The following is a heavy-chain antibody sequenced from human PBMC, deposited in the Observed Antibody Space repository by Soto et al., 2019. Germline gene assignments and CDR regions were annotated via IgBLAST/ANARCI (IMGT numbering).Heavy chain of an antibody. Sequence: GSLRLSCTGSGFTFGNYGMHWVRQAPGKGLEWVASTSYDGNNKYYADSLKGRFTISRDNSKKMVYLQMTSLGPEDTAVYYCAKGGGSARDSDYWGQGALVTVSS. J-gene: IGHJ4*02. V-gene: IGHV3-30*18. D-gene: IGHD1-26*01. CDR3: AKGGGSARDSDY. CDR1: GFTFGNYG. CDR2: TSYDGNNK.